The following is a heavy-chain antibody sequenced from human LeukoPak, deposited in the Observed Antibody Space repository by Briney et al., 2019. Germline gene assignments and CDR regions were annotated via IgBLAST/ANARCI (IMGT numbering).Heavy chain of an antibody. V-gene: IGHV3-23*01. CDR1: RFTFSSYA. CDR3: VKSPGYGDYVGYHFDY. Sequence: GGSLRLSCAASRFTFSSYAMSWVRQAPGKGLEWVSGISGTGGSTYYADSVKGRFTISRDNSKNTLYLQMNSLRADDTAVYYCVKSPGYGDYVGYHFDYWGQGTLVTVSS. D-gene: IGHD4-17*01. J-gene: IGHJ4*02. CDR2: ISGTGGST.